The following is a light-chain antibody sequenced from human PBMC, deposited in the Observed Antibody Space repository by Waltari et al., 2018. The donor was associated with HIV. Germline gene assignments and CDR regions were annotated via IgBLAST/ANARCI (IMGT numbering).Light chain of an antibody. J-gene: IGLJ1*01. CDR1: SSAARRYNY. CDR2: EVS. CDR3: SSYTSTSTGV. V-gene: IGLV2-14*01. Sequence: QSALTQPASVSGSPGPAPTISCTGTSSAARRYNYVSWYQQPPGKAPNFMIYEVSNRPSRVSKRFSGSKSGNTSSLTSSGLQAEYEADYYCSSYTSTSTGVFGTGTKVTVL.